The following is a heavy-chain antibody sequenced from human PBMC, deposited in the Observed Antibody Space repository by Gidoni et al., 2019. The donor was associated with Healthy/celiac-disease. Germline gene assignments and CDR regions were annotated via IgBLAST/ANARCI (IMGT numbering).Heavy chain of an antibody. J-gene: IGHJ5*02. CDR3: ARAQGEVAGTKANHNWFDP. Sequence: QVQLVQSGAEVKTPGSSVQVSCKASGGPFRSYALSWVRQAPGQGLEWRGGIFPICGTANYAQKFQGRVTINADESTSTAYMERSSLRSEDTAVYYCARAQGEVAGTKANHNWFDPWGQGTLVTVSS. CDR2: IFPICGTA. D-gene: IGHD6-19*01. CDR1: GGPFRSYA. V-gene: IGHV1-69*01.